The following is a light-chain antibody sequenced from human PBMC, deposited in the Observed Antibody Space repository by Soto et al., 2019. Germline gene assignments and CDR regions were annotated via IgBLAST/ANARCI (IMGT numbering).Light chain of an antibody. V-gene: IGKV3-20*01. CDR2: GAS. CDR1: QSNSSTH. Sequence: EIVLTQSPDTLSLSPGERATLSCRASQSNSSTHLVWYQQKPGQAPSLLIFGASSRATGIPDRFSGSGSGTAFTLTISGLEPEDFAVYYCQQYATSPVTFGQGTKVAIK. J-gene: IGKJ1*01. CDR3: QQYATSPVT.